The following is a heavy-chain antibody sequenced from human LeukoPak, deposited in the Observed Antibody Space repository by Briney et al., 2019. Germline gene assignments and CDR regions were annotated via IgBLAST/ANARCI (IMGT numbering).Heavy chain of an antibody. Sequence: GGSLRLSCAASGFTFSSYAMSWVRQAPGKGLEWVSAISGSGGSTYYADSVKGRFTISRDNSKNTLYLQMNSLRAEDTAVYYCAKDRRTYGSSWGFFDYWGQGTLVTVSS. J-gene: IGHJ4*02. CDR3: AKDRRTYGSSWGFFDY. CDR2: ISGSGGST. D-gene: IGHD6-6*01. V-gene: IGHV3-23*01. CDR1: GFTFSSYA.